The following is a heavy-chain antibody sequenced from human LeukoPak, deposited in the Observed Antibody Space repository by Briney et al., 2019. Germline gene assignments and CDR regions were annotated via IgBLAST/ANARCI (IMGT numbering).Heavy chain of an antibody. J-gene: IGHJ3*02. D-gene: IGHD6-13*01. CDR1: GFTFSSYA. CDR3: AREVGGSRSPEAFDI. Sequence: GGSLRLSCAASGFTFSSYAMHWVRQAPGKGLEWVAVISYDGGNKYYADSVKGRFTISRDNAKNSLYLQMNSLRAEDTAVYYCAREVGGSRSPEAFDIWGQGTMVTVSS. CDR2: ISYDGGNK. V-gene: IGHV3-30*04.